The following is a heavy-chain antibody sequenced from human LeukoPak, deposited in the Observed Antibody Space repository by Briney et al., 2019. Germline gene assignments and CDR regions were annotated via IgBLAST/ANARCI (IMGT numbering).Heavy chain of an antibody. J-gene: IGHJ3*02. V-gene: IGHV1-2*02. Sequence: AAVKVSCKASGDTFTGYYMHWVRQAPGQGLEWMGWINPNSGGTHYAQKLQGRVTMTRDTSNSTAYMELSRLRSDDTAVYYCAREHLTGDGAFDIWGHGTMVTVSS. D-gene: IGHD7-27*01. CDR1: GDTFTGYY. CDR2: INPNSGGT. CDR3: AREHLTGDGAFDI.